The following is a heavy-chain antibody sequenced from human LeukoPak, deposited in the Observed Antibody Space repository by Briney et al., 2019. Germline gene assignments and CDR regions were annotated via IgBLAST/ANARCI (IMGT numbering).Heavy chain of an antibody. CDR1: GGSVSSSSYY. Sequence: SETLSLTCTVSGGSVSSSSYYWGWIRQPPGRGLEWIGSIFYSETTYYSPSLKSRITISVDTSTNQFSLKLSSVTAADTAVYFCARGQWLVPLDFWGQGILVTVSS. D-gene: IGHD6-19*01. V-gene: IGHV4-39*01. J-gene: IGHJ4*02. CDR3: ARGQWLVPLDF. CDR2: IFYSETT.